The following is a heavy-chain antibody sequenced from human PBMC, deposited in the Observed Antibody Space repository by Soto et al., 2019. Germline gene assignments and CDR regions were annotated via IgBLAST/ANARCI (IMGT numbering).Heavy chain of an antibody. Sequence: SETLSLTCTVSVSSGNYYWSWIRQPPGKGLEWIGYNYYSGSTNYNPSLKSRVTISVDTSKSQFSLKLSSVTAADTAVYYCARGYYDSSGYQNWFDPWGQGTLVTVSS. CDR2: NYYSGST. J-gene: IGHJ5*02. D-gene: IGHD3-22*01. CDR3: ARGYYDSSGYQNWFDP. V-gene: IGHV4-61*01. CDR1: VSSGNYY.